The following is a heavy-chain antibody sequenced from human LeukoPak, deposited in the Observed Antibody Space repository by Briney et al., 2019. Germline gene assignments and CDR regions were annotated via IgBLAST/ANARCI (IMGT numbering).Heavy chain of an antibody. CDR1: GFTFSSYG. CDR3: AKAISAFDI. CDR2: IWYDGSNK. J-gene: IGHJ3*02. D-gene: IGHD3-3*02. V-gene: IGHV3-33*06. Sequence: PGGSLRLSCAASGFTFSSYGMHWVRQAPGKGLEWVAVIWYDGSNKYYADSVKGRFTISRDNSKNTLYLQMNSLRAEDTAMYYCAKAISAFDIWGQGTMVTVSS.